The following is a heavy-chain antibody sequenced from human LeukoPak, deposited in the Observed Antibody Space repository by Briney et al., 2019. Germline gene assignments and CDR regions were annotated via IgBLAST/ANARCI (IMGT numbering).Heavy chain of an antibody. CDR3: ARHAGWLSDILTGYSDY. Sequence: SGTLSLTCAVSGGSISSSNWWSWVRQPPGKGLEWIGEIYHSGSTNYNPSLKSRVTISVDTSKNQFSLKLSSVTAADTAVYYCARHAGWLSDILTGYSDYWGQGTLVTVSS. V-gene: IGHV4-4*02. CDR1: GGSISSSNW. D-gene: IGHD3-9*01. J-gene: IGHJ4*02. CDR2: IYHSGST.